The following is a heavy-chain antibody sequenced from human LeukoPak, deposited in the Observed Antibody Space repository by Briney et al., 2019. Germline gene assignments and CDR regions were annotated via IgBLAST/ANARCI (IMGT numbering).Heavy chain of an antibody. Sequence: GGSLRLSCAASGLTFSIYEMNWVRQAPGKGLEWVSYISSSGDMIYYADSVKGRFTISRDNAKNSLYLQMNSLRAEDTALYYCARDLGMTDGDYVSYFDYWGQGTLVTVSS. D-gene: IGHD4-17*01. J-gene: IGHJ4*02. V-gene: IGHV3-48*03. CDR1: GLTFSIYE. CDR3: ARDLGMTDGDYVSYFDY. CDR2: ISSSGDMI.